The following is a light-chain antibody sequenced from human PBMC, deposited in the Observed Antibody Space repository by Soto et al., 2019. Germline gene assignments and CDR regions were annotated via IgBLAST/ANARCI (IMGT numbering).Light chain of an antibody. CDR1: QSVSSN. CDR2: GAS. Sequence: EIVITQSPATLSVSPGGRATLSCRASQSVSSNLAWYQQKPGQAPRLLIYGASTRATGIPARFSGSGSGTDFTLTISSXEPEDFAVYYCQQRSNWPRTFGQGTKVDTK. CDR3: QQRSNWPRT. J-gene: IGKJ2*01. V-gene: IGKV3-15*01.